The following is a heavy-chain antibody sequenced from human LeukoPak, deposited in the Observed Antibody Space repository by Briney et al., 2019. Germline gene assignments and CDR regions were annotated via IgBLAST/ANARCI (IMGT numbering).Heavy chain of an antibody. CDR2: IYTSGIT. CDR1: GLTVSSDY. D-gene: IGHD2/OR15-2a*01. Sequence: GGSLRLSCVPSGLTVSSDYMTWVRQAPGKGLVWVSGIYTSGITYYADSVKGRFTISRDSFKNTLYLQMNNLRAEDSAVYFCAGATPTSRLKSITSPYGLDVWGQGTTVTVSS. CDR3: AGATPTSRLKSITSPYGLDV. V-gene: IGHV3-53*01. J-gene: IGHJ6*02.